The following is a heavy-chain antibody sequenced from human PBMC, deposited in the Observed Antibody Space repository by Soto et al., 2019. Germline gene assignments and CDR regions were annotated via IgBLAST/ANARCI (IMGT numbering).Heavy chain of an antibody. J-gene: IGHJ3*02. Sequence: PSETLSLTCTVSGGSVSSGDYYWSWIRQPPGKGLEWIGYIYYSGSTYYNPSLKSRVTISEDTSKNQFSLKLSSVTAADTAVYYCAREGRGWLQPHDAFDIWGQGTMVTVSS. CDR1: GGSVSSGDYY. CDR2: IYYSGST. CDR3: AREGRGWLQPHDAFDI. D-gene: IGHD5-12*01. V-gene: IGHV4-30-4*02.